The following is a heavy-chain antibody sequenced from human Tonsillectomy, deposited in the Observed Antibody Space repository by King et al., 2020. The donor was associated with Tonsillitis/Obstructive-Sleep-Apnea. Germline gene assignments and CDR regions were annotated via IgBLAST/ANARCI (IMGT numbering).Heavy chain of an antibody. Sequence: VQLVESGGGLVKPGGSLRRSCAASGFTFSDYYISWIRQAPGKGLEWVAYISASSSYTNYADSLNGRFTISRENAQNSRYLQMNSLRAEDTAVYYWARDSEAPHWYFELCGRGTLVTVSS. J-gene: IGHJ2*01. CDR3: ARDSEAPHWYFEL. CDR1: GFTFSDYY. V-gene: IGHV3-11*05. CDR2: ISASSSYT.